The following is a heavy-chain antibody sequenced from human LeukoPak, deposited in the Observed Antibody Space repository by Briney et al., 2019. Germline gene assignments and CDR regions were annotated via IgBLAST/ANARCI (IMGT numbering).Heavy chain of an antibody. V-gene: IGHV3-23*01. CDR1: GFTFSSYT. Sequence: PGGSLRLSCAAPGFTFSSYTTSWVRDGPGKGLEWGSPIIGSGGGTYYADSVKGRFTISRDNSKNTLYLQMNNLRAEDTAVYYCAKDGPVGIAAAGTRNWFDPWGQGTLVTVSS. CDR3: AKDGPVGIAAAGTRNWFDP. CDR2: IIGSGGGT. J-gene: IGHJ5*02. D-gene: IGHD6-13*01.